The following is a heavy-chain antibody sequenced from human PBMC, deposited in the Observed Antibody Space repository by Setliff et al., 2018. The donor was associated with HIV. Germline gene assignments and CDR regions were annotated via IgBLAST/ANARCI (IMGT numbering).Heavy chain of an antibody. Sequence: ASVKVSCKASGYTFTSYDINWVRQATGQGLEWMGWMNPNSGNAGYAQKFQGRVTMTRNTSISTAYMELSSLRSEDTAVYYCARRGTGDYYYYYMDVWGKGTTGTVSS. D-gene: IGHD7-27*01. J-gene: IGHJ6*03. V-gene: IGHV1-8*01. CDR1: GYTFTSYD. CDR3: ARRGTGDYYYYYMDV. CDR2: MNPNSGNA.